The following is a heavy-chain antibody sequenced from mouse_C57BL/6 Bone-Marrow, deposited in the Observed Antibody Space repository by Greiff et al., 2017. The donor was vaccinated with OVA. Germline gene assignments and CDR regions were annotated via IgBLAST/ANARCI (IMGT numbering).Heavy chain of an antibody. CDR1: GYTFTNYW. V-gene: IGHV1-63*01. J-gene: IGHJ4*01. D-gene: IGHD1-1*01. CDR2: IYPGGRYT. Sequence: QVQLQQSGAELVRPGTSVKMSCKASGYTFTNYWIGWAKQRPGHGLEWIGDIYPGGRYTNYNEKFKGKATLTADKSSSTAYMQFSSLTSEDSAIYYGARAVFPTVGATYYAMDYWGQGTAVTVSS. CDR3: ARAVFPTVGATYYAMDY.